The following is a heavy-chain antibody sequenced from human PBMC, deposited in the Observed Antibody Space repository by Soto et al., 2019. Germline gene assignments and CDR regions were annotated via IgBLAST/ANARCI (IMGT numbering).Heavy chain of an antibody. Sequence: SETLSLTCTVSGGSISSYYWSWIRQPPGKGLEWIGYIYYSGSTNYNPSLKSRVTISVDTSKNQFSLKLSSVTAADTAVYCLGGFFLNGGVTTGDYYYYGMDVWGQGTTVTVSS. CDR2: IYYSGST. V-gene: IGHV4-59*01. D-gene: IGHD4-17*01. CDR1: GGSISSYY. J-gene: IGHJ6*02. CDR3: GGFFLNGGVTTGDYYYYGMDV.